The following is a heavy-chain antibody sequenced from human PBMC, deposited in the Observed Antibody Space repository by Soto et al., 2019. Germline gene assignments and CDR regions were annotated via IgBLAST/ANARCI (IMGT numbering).Heavy chain of an antibody. D-gene: IGHD6-19*01. CDR2: ISGSGGST. J-gene: IGHJ6*02. V-gene: IGHV3-23*01. CDR1: GFTFSSYA. Sequence: GGSLRLSCAASGFTFSSYAMSWVRQAPGKGLEWVSAISGSGGSTYYADSVKGRFTISRDNSKNTLYLQMNSLRAEDTAVYYCAKDLESSGWYDPRELWGGYYYYGMDVWGEGTTVTVSS. CDR3: AKDLESSGWYDPRELWGGYYYYGMDV.